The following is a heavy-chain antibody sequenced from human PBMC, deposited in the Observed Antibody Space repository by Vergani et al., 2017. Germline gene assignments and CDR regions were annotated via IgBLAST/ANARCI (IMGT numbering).Heavy chain of an antibody. CDR1: GDSISSNNC. J-gene: IGHJ5*02. D-gene: IGHD3-3*01. Sequence: QVQLQESGPGLVKPSETLSLTCTVSGDSISSNNCWTWVRQPPGKGLEWIGEICHTEDTKYSPSLKSRVTVSVDTSKNQFSLKLSSVTAADTAVYYCARRITIFGVVIIRNWFDPWGQGTLVTVTS. V-gene: IGHV4-4*02. CDR3: ARRITIFGVVIIRNWFDP. CDR2: ICHTEDT.